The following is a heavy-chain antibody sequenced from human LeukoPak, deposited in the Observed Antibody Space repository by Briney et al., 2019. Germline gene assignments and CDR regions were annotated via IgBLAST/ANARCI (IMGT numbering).Heavy chain of an antibody. D-gene: IGHD2-2*01. CDR2: YTSGST. CDR3: ARDPYCSSTSCQTHYYYYYMDV. J-gene: IGHJ6*03. V-gene: IGHV4-61*02. Sequence: YTSGSTNYNPSLKNRVTISVDTSKNQFSLKLSSVTAADTAVYYRARDPYCSSTSCQTHYYYYYMDVWGKGTTVTVSS.